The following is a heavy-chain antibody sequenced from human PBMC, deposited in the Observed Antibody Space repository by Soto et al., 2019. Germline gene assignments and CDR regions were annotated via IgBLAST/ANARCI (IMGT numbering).Heavy chain of an antibody. CDR1: GGSITSTSYY. CDR3: ARLLHDNRSYYYFDH. V-gene: IGHV4-39*01. J-gene: IGHJ4*02. CDR2: IYYSGNI. Sequence: QLQLQESGPGLVKPSETLSLTCSVSGGSITSTSYYWGWIRQPPGKGLEWIAAIYYSGNIYHNPSLKSRVTMSIDTSKNQFSLKMSSVTAADTAVYYCARLLHDNRSYYYFDHWGRGTLVTVSS. D-gene: IGHD3-9*01.